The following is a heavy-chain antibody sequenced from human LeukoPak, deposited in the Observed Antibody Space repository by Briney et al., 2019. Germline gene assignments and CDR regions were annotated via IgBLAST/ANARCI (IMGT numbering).Heavy chain of an antibody. CDR1: GGSISSYY. D-gene: IGHD4-17*01. V-gene: IGHV4-59*01. CDR3: ARGVKRTHYGDYVVGWFDP. J-gene: IGHJ5*02. Sequence: SETLSLTCTVSGGSISSYYWSWIRQPPGKGLEWIGYIYYSGSTNYSPSLKSRVTISVDTSKNQFSLKLSSVTAADTAVYYCARGVKRTHYGDYVVGWFDPWGQGTLVTVSS. CDR2: IYYSGST.